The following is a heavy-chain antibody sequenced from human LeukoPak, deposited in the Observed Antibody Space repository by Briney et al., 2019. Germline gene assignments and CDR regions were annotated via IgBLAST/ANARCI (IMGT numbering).Heavy chain of an antibody. V-gene: IGHV3-30*18. D-gene: IGHD2-21*01. CDR2: ISPLGDIE. J-gene: IGHJ4*02. Sequence: GRSLRLSCGAPGFTLTTFGIHWGPRSPGKGRGGVAAISPLGDIEYNTDSVKDRFTISRDNHKNTIYLQINSLRDEDSAVYYCAKININDCYWGQGNLVTVSS. CDR1: GFTLTTFG. CDR3: AKININDCY.